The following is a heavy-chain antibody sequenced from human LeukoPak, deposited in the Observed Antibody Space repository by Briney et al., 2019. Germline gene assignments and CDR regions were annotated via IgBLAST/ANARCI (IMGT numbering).Heavy chain of an antibody. D-gene: IGHD2-2*01. Sequence: GASVKVSCKASGYTFTGYYMHWVRQAPGQGLEWMGWINPNSGGTNYAQKFQGRVTMTRDTSISTAYMELSRLRSDDTAVYYCAREEAPIPRYCSSTSCPRRYGMDVWGQGTTVTVSS. CDR2: INPNSGGT. CDR3: AREEAPIPRYCSSTSCPRRYGMDV. V-gene: IGHV1-2*02. J-gene: IGHJ6*02. CDR1: GYTFTGYY.